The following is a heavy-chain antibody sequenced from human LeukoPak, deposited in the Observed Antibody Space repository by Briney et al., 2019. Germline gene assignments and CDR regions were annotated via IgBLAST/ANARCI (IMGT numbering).Heavy chain of an antibody. D-gene: IGHD4/OR15-4a*01. Sequence: GGSLRLSCTVSGFTVSSNSMSWVRQAPGKGLEWVSFTYSGDTHYSDSVKGRFTISRDNSNNTLYLQMNSLRAEDTAVYYCARRAGAYSHPYDYWGQGTLVTVSS. CDR2: TYSGDT. CDR3: ARRAGAYSHPYDY. CDR1: GFTVSSNS. V-gene: IGHV3-53*01. J-gene: IGHJ4*02.